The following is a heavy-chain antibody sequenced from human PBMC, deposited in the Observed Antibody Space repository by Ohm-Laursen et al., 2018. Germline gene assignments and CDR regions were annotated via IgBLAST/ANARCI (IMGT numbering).Heavy chain of an antibody. CDR1: GFTFTNAW. Sequence: SLRLSCTASGFTFTNAWMNWVRQAPGQGLEFVSAISNDGASALYAESVKGRFTISRDNSKNTLYLQMGSLGADDMGVYFCARGSDDWGQGTLVTVSS. J-gene: IGHJ4*02. CDR2: ISNDGASA. CDR3: ARGSDD. V-gene: IGHV3-64*02.